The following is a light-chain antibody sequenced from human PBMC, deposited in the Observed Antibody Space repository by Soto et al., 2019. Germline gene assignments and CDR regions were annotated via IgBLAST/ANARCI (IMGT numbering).Light chain of an antibody. V-gene: IGKV3-15*01. CDR2: GIS. CDR3: QQYEDFPPVT. J-gene: IGKJ4*01. Sequence: EVVMTQSPATLSVSPGERATLSCRASQTVWRKIAWFQQKPGQAPRLLIYGISTRASGVPVRFSGSGSGTEFTLTISSLQSEDFALYFCQQYEDFPPVTFGGGTKVDI. CDR1: QTVWRK.